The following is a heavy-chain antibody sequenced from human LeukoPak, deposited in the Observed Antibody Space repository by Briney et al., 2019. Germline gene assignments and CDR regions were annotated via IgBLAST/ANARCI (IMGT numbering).Heavy chain of an antibody. CDR2: VNPNSGNT. Sequence: ASVKVSCKASGYTFTNYDINWVRQATGQGLEWMGWVNPNSGNTGYAQKFQGRVTITRNTSISTAYMELSSLRSEDTAVYYCARAEGGLMISSSIVYYYYMDVWGKGTTVTVSS. CDR3: ARAEGGLMISSSIVYYYYMDV. D-gene: IGHD3-16*01. J-gene: IGHJ6*03. V-gene: IGHV1-8*03. CDR1: GYTFTNYD.